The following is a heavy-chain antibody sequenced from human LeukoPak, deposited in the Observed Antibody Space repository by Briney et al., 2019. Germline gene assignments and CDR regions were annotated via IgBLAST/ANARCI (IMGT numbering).Heavy chain of an antibody. CDR2: IHSDGITS. J-gene: IGHJ4*02. CDR1: GFTFTNYW. D-gene: IGHD6-19*01. CDR3: ARGGVGCFDF. V-gene: IGHV3-74*01. Sequence: PGGSLRLSCATSGFTFTNYWIHWVRQASGKALVCVSHIHSDGITSSYADSVKGRFTISRDNAKNTVSLQMNSLRAEDTAVYYCARGGVGCFDFWGQGALVTVSS.